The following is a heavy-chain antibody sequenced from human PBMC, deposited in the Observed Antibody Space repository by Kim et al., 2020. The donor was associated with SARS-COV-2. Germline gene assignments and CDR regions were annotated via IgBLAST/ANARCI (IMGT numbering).Heavy chain of an antibody. CDR2: ISYDGSNK. Sequence: GGSLRLSCAASGFTFSSYAMHWVRQAPGKGLEWVAVISYDGSNKYYADSVKGRFTISRDNSKNTLYLQMNSLRAEDTAVYYCARGIVGAKGTYYYYGMDVWGQGTTVTVSS. CDR1: GFTFSSYA. J-gene: IGHJ6*02. CDR3: ARGIVGAKGTYYYYGMDV. V-gene: IGHV3-30-3*01. D-gene: IGHD1-26*01.